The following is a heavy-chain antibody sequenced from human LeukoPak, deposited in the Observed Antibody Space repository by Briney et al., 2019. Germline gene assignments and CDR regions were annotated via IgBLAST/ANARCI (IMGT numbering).Heavy chain of an antibody. V-gene: IGHV3-23*01. CDR1: GFTFSSYA. Sequence: GGSLRLSCAASGFTFSSYAMSWVRQAPGKGLEWVSGISGNGGYTYYADSVKGRFTISRDNSKNTLYLQMNSLRAEDTAVYYCAKAPYYSSSWYLFDYWGQGTLVTVSS. J-gene: IGHJ4*02. CDR2: ISGNGGYT. CDR3: AKAPYYSSSWYLFDY. D-gene: IGHD6-13*01.